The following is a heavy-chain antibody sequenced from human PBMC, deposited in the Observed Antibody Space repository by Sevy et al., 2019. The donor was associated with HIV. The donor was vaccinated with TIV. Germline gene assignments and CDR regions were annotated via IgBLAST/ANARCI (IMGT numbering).Heavy chain of an antibody. V-gene: IGHV3-23*01. D-gene: IGHD2-2*01. J-gene: IGHJ5*02. CDR2: ISGSGGST. CDR3: AKGVEGCSSTSCYYGWFDP. Sequence: GGSLRLSCAASGFTFSSYAMSWVRQAPGKGLEWVSAISGSGGSTYYADSVKGRFTISRDNSKNTLYLQMNSLRAEDTAVYYCAKGVEGCSSTSCYYGWFDPWGQGTLVTVSS. CDR1: GFTFSSYA.